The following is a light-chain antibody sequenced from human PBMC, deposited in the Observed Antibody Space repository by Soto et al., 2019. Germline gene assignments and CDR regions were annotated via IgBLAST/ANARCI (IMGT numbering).Light chain of an antibody. CDR1: QSVHSN. J-gene: IGKJ1*01. V-gene: IGKV3D-15*01. Sequence: EIVMTQSPATLSVSPGERATLSCRASQSVHSNLAWHQQKVGQAPRLLIYGASTRATGIPARFSGSGSGTEFTLTISSLQPDDFATYYCQQYRTFGQGTKVDI. CDR2: GAS. CDR3: QQYRT.